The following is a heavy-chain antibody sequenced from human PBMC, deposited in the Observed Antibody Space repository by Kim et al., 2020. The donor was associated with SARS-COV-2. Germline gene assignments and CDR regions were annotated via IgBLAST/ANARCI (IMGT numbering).Heavy chain of an antibody. Sequence: SETLSLTCTVSGGSVNSGSYYWGWIRQPPGKGLEWIGDIYYSGSTYYNPSLKSRVTISVDTSKNQFSLRLSSVTAADMAVYYCARCCGVLGYFDW. CDR1: GGSVNSGSYY. CDR2: IYYSGST. J-gene: IGHJ5*01. D-gene: IGHD3-9*01. V-gene: IGHV4-39*01. CDR3: ARCCGVLGYFDW.